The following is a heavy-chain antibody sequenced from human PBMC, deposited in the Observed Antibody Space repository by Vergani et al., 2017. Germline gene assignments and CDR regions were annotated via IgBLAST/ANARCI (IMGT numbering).Heavy chain of an antibody. V-gene: IGHV1-2*02. CDR2: INPNSGGT. J-gene: IGHJ4*02. CDR1: GYTFTGYY. Sequence: QVQLVQSGAEVKKPGASVKVSCKASGYTFTGYYMHWVRQAHGQGLEWMGWINPNSGGTNYAQKFQGRVTMTMDTSISTAYMELSRLRSDDTAVYYCARAHXDILTGYSPFYFDYWGQGTLVTVSS. D-gene: IGHD3-9*01. CDR3: ARAHXDILTGYSPFYFDY.